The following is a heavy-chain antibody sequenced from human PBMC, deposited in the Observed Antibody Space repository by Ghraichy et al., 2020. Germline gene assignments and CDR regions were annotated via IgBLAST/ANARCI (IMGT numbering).Heavy chain of an antibody. CDR3: ARAKEDTYYDILAGLYKSGGAFDI. Sequence: GGSLRLSCAASGFTFSSYAMHWVRQAPGKGLEWVTVISYDGSNKYYADSVKGRFTISRDNSKNTLYLQMNSLRAEDTAVYYCARAKEDTYYDILAGLYKSGGAFDIWGQCTMATVS. CDR1: GFTFSSYA. J-gene: IGHJ3*02. V-gene: IGHV3-30*04. CDR2: ISYDGSNK. D-gene: IGHD3-9*01.